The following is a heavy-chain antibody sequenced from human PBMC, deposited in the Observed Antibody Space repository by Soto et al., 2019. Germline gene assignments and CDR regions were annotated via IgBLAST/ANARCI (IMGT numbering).Heavy chain of an antibody. Sequence: QVQLQESGPGLVKPSETLSLTCTVSGGSISSYYWGWIRQPPGKGLEWIGYVFYFGNTNYNPSLKSRVTISVDTSKNQFSLKLSSVTAADTAVYYCARDPRIYADPYYFDYWGQGTLVTVSS. V-gene: IGHV4-59*01. J-gene: IGHJ4*02. D-gene: IGHD4-17*01. CDR3: ARDPRIYADPYYFDY. CDR2: VFYFGNT. CDR1: GGSISSYY.